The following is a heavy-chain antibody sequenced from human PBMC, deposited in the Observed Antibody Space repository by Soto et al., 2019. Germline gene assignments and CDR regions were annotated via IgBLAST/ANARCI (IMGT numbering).Heavy chain of an antibody. CDR1: GFTFSSYA. CDR2: ISYDGSNK. V-gene: IGHV3-30-3*01. CDR3: ARGPPKQLWLVPYYYYGMDV. Sequence: LRLSCAASGFTFSSYAMHWVRQAPGKGLEWVAVISYDGSNKYYADSVKGRFTISRDNSKSTLYLQMNSLRAEDTAVYYCARGPPKQLWLVPYYYYGMDVWGQGTTVTVSS. J-gene: IGHJ6*02. D-gene: IGHD5-18*01.